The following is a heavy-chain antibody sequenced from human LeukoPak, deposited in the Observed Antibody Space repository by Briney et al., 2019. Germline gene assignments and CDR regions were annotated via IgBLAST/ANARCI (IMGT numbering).Heavy chain of an antibody. CDR3: ARLSVGAYIDY. CDR1: GVSISSYY. J-gene: IGHJ4*02. V-gene: IGHV4-4*07. CDR2: IYTSGST. Sequence: PSETLPLTCSVSGVSISSYYWSWIRQPAGRGLHWIGRIYTSGSTNYNPSLKSRVTMSVDTSKNQFSLKLSSVTAADTAVYYCARLSVGAYIDYWGQGTLVTVSS. D-gene: IGHD1-26*01.